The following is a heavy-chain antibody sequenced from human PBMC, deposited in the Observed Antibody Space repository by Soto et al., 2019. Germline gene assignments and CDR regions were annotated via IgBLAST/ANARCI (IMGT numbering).Heavy chain of an antibody. V-gene: IGHV3-74*01. Sequence: EVQLVESGGGLVQPGGSLRLSCAASGFTFSSYWMHWVRQAPGKGLVWVSGINSDGSSKSYADSVKGRFTISRDNDKNTLYLQMNSLRAEDTAVYYCVRTSLVVAAATREDYWGQGTLVTVSS. D-gene: IGHD2-15*01. CDR3: VRTSLVVAAATREDY. CDR2: INSDGSSK. J-gene: IGHJ4*02. CDR1: GFTFSSYW.